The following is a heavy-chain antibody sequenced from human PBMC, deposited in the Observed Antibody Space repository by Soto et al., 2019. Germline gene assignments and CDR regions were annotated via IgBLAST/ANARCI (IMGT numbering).Heavy chain of an antibody. CDR2: ISSSSSYI. Sequence: GGSLRLSCAASGFTFSSYSMNWVRQAPGKGLEWVSSISSSSSYIYYADSLKGRFTISRDNAKNSLYLQMNSLRAEDTAVYYCARDLIAAPTRGDFDYWGQGTLVTVSS. D-gene: IGHD6-6*01. CDR1: GFTFSSYS. J-gene: IGHJ4*02. CDR3: ARDLIAAPTRGDFDY. V-gene: IGHV3-21*01.